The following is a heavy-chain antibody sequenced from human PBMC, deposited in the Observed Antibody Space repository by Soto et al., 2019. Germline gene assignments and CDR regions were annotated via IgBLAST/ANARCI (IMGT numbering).Heavy chain of an antibody. CDR1: VGSISNYY. D-gene: IGHD2-15*01. V-gene: IGHV4-59*01. CDR2: IYYSGTT. CDR3: ARLGYCSGAPCYYYMDV. J-gene: IGHJ6*03. Sequence: QVQLQESGPGLVKPSETLSLTCTVSVGSISNYYWTWIRQPPGKGLEWIGWIYYSGTTSYSPSLKSRITISADTSKNQFSLNLSSVTAVDTAVYYCARLGYCSGAPCYYYMDVWGKGATVTVSS.